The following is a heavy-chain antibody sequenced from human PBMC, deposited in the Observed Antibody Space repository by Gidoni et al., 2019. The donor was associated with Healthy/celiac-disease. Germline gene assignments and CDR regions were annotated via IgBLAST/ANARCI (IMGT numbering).Heavy chain of an antibody. CDR2: ISSSSSYI. D-gene: IGHD3-3*01. V-gene: IGHV3-21*01. Sequence: EVQLVESGGGLVTPGGSLRLSCAASGFTFSSYSMNWFRQAPGKGLEWVSSISSSSSYIYYADSVKGRFTISRDNAKNSLYLQMNSLRAEDTAVYYCARDPGPKYYDFWSGSMNWFDPWGQGTLVTVSS. CDR3: ARDPGPKYYDFWSGSMNWFDP. CDR1: GFTFSSYS. J-gene: IGHJ5*02.